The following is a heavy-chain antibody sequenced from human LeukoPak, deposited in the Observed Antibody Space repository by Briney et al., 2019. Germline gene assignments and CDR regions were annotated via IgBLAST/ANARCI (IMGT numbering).Heavy chain of an antibody. CDR2: INQDGSKK. J-gene: IGHJ5*02. CDR1: GLTLNSYW. D-gene: IGHD2-2*01. V-gene: IGHV3-7*01. CDR3: ARDPKQDIVVVPALGWFDP. Sequence: PGRSLRLSCASSGLTLNSYWKSWVRQPRTKAREGVANINQDGSKKFYVDSVKDRFTIARDTATNSMYLQMNSVRDEDTSVYYCARDPKQDIVVVPALGWFDPWGEGTLVTLSS.